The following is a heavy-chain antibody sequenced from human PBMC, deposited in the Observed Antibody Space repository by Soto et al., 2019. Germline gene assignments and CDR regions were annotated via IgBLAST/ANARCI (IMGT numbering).Heavy chain of an antibody. CDR2: IYYSGST. Sequence: PSETLSLTCTVSGGSISSSSYYWGWIRQPPGKGLEWIGSIYYSGSTYYNPSLKSRVTISVDTSKNQFSLKLSSVTAADTAVYYCARDTAMDTNYYYGMDVWGQGTTVTVSS. CDR1: GGSISSSSYY. J-gene: IGHJ6*02. CDR3: ARDTAMDTNYYYGMDV. V-gene: IGHV4-39*01. D-gene: IGHD5-18*01.